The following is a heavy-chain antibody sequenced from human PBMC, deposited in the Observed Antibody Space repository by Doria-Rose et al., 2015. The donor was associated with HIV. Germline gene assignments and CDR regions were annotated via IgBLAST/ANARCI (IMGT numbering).Heavy chain of an antibody. CDR2: INPNTGSS. CDR3: ARSVAGRDFYFDY. J-gene: IGHJ4*02. Sequence: QLVESGTEVEKPGASVKVSCKSSGYIFITYYIHWVRQVPGQGLEWMAWINPNTGSSNFAQKFQGRVSMTRDTSISTAYMELSGLRFDDTAVYYRARSVAGRDFYFDYWGQGSLVTVSS. V-gene: IGHV1-2*02. CDR1: GYIFITYY.